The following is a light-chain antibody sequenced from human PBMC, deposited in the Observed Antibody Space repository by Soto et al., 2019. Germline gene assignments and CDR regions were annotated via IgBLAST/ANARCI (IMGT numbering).Light chain of an antibody. V-gene: IGLV2-8*01. J-gene: IGLJ1*01. CDR3: SSYGGSNNFV. Sequence: QSALTQPPSASGSPGQSVTISCTGTSSDVGGYNYVSWYQQHPGTAPKLMIYEVSKRASGVPDRFSGSKSGNTASLTVSGLQAEDEADYYCSSYGGSNNFVFGTGTKVTVL. CDR1: SSDVGGYNY. CDR2: EVS.